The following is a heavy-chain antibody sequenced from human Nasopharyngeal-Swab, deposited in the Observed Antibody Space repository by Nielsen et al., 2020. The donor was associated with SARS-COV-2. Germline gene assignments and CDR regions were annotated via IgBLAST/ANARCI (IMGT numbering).Heavy chain of an antibody. CDR1: GGSFSGYY. CDR3: ARRPYDFWSGYYDYYFDY. V-gene: IGHV4-34*01. J-gene: IGHJ4*02. Sequence: SETLSLTCAVYGGSFSGYYWSWIRQSPGKGLEWIGEINHSGSTNYNPSLKSRVSISVDTSKNQFSLKLSSVTAADTAVYYCARRPYDFWSGYYDYYFDYWGQGTLVTVSS. D-gene: IGHD3-3*01. CDR2: INHSGST.